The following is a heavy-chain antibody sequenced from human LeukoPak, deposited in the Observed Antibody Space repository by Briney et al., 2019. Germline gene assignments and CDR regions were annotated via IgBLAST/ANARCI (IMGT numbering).Heavy chain of an antibody. Sequence: PGGSLRLSCAVSGFTFSRYEMIRVRQAPGKGLEWISYIGRSGNTIFNSDSVKGRFTISRDNAKNSLYLQLSSLRADDTAVYYCARLGYCDGGSCSSLDSWGQGTLVIVSS. D-gene: IGHD2-15*01. J-gene: IGHJ4*02. V-gene: IGHV3-48*03. CDR1: GFTFSRYE. CDR3: ARLGYCDGGSCSSLDS. CDR2: IGRSGNTI.